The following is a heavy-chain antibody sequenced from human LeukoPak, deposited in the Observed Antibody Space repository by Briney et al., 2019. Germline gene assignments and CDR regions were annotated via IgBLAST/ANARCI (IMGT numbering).Heavy chain of an antibody. Sequence: ASVKVSCKASGYTFTSYYMHWVRQAPGQGLEWMGIINPSGGSTSYAQKFQGRVTMTRDTSTSTVYMELSSLRSEDTAVYYCARTDYDFWSGYLTPRCYGMDVWGQGTTVTVSS. CDR3: ARTDYDFWSGYLTPRCYGMDV. V-gene: IGHV1-46*01. D-gene: IGHD3-3*01. J-gene: IGHJ6*02. CDR2: INPSGGST. CDR1: GYTFTSYY.